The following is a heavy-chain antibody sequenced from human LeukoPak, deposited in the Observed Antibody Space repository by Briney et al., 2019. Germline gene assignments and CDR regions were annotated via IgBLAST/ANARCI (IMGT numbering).Heavy chain of an antibody. CDR1: GYTFTSYG. D-gene: IGHD1-1*01. CDR3: ARAGNWNDNVYSYYYYMDV. CDR2: ISAYHGNT. Sequence: ASVKVSCKASGYTFTSYGISWVRQAPGQGLEWMGWISAYHGNTNYAQKLQGRVTMTTDTSTSTAYMELRSLRSDDTAVYYCARAGNWNDNVYSYYYYMDVWGKGTTVTVSS. V-gene: IGHV1-18*01. J-gene: IGHJ6*03.